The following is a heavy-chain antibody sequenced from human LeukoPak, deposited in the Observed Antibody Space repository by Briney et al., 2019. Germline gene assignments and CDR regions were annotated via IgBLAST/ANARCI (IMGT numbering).Heavy chain of an antibody. CDR1: GFTFSSIA. J-gene: IGHJ4*02. D-gene: IGHD1-26*01. Sequence: GGSLRLSCAASGFTFSSIAMSWVRQAPDKGLEWVSPISGSGSGTYYADSVKGRFTISRDDSKNTLYLQMNSLRADDTAVYYCAKDLGRYRNNFFDYWGQGNLVTVSS. CDR2: ISGSGSGT. V-gene: IGHV3-23*01. CDR3: AKDLGRYRNNFFDY.